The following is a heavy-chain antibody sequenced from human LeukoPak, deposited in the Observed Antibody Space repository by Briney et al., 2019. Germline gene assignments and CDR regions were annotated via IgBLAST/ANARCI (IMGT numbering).Heavy chain of an antibody. V-gene: IGHV3-7*04. CDR1: GFTFSTYW. J-gene: IGHJ4*02. Sequence: PGGSLRLSCTASGFTFSTYWMSSVRQTPGKGLEWVANIHPDGNEKSHVSSVKGRFTTSRDNANNSLYLQMHSLRVEDRAVYDCARGDHLSGYYWDQGTLVTVSS. CDR2: IHPDGNEK. CDR3: ARGDHLSGYY.